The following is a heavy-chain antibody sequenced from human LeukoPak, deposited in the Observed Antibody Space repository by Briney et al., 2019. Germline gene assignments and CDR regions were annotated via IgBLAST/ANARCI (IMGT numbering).Heavy chain of an antibody. Sequence: GGSLRLSCAASGFTFSGYWMSWVRQTPEKGLEWVANIKQDGYEKNYVDSVKGRFTISRDNAKNSLYLQMNSLRADDTAIYYCARDKIVGPTTLDYWGQGTLVTVSS. J-gene: IGHJ4*02. V-gene: IGHV3-7*01. CDR1: GFTFSGYW. D-gene: IGHD1-26*01. CDR3: ARDKIVGPTTLDY. CDR2: IKQDGYEK.